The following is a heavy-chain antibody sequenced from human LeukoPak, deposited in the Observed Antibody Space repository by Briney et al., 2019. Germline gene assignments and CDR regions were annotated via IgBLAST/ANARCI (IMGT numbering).Heavy chain of an antibody. Sequence: GGSLRLSCAASGFTFSSYSMNWVRQAPGKGLEWGSYISGSSSTIYYADSVKGRFTISRDNGKNTLYLQMDSLRAEDTAVYYCARAEGPYYYDSSGYHDYWGQGTLVTVSS. CDR3: ARAEGPYYYDSSGYHDY. V-gene: IGHV3-48*01. CDR2: ISGSSSTI. CDR1: GFTFSSYS. D-gene: IGHD3-22*01. J-gene: IGHJ4*02.